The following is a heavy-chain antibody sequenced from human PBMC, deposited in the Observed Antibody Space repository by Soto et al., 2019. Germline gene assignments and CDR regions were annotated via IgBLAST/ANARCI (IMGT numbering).Heavy chain of an antibody. V-gene: IGHV1-3*01. Sequence: ASVKVSCKASGYTFTSYAMHWVRQAPGQRLEWMGWSNAGNGNTKYSQKFQGRVTITRDTSASTAYMELSSLRSEDTAVYYCARSDVVEDNWFDPWGQGTLVTVSS. CDR2: SNAGNGNT. CDR3: ARSDVVEDNWFDP. J-gene: IGHJ5*02. D-gene: IGHD2-15*01. CDR1: GYTFTSYA.